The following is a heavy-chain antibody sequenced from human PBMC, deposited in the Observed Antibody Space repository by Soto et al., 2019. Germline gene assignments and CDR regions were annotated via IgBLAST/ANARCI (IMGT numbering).Heavy chain of an antibody. V-gene: IGHV3-23*01. CDR3: ARGSSGYCYFDY. J-gene: IGHJ4*02. D-gene: IGHD3-22*01. CDR2: ISGSGGNT. Sequence: EVQLLESGGGLVQPGGSLRLSCVGSGFTFSSYAMSWVRQAPGKGLEWVSGISGSGGNTNYADSVKGRFTISRDNSKHTLYLQRNSLGAEDTALYYWARGSSGYCYFDYWGQGTLVTVSS. CDR1: GFTFSSYA.